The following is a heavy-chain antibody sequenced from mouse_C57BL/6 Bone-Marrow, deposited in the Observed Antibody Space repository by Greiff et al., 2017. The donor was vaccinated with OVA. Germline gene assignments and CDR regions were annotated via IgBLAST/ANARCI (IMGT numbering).Heavy chain of an antibody. CDR3: TRGYSNYYAMDY. V-gene: IGHV1-15*01. Sequence: VQLKESGAELVRPGASVTLSCKASGYTFTDYEMNWVKQTPGHGLEWIGAIDPETGGTAYNQKFKGKAILTADKSSSTAYMELRSLTSEDSAVYYCTRGYSNYYAMDYWGQGTSVTVSS. D-gene: IGHD2-5*01. CDR2: IDPETGGT. CDR1: GYTFTDYE. J-gene: IGHJ4*01.